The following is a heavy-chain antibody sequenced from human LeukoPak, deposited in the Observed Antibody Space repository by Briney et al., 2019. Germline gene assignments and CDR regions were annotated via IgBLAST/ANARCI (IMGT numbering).Heavy chain of an antibody. CDR2: ISSSSSYI. V-gene: IGHV3-21*01. Sequence: GGSLRLSCAASGFTFSNAWMSWVRQAPGKGLEWVSFISSSSSYIYYADSVKGRFTISRDNAKNSLYLQMNSLRAEDTAVYYCTRDEDFYSSSSDYWGQGTLVTVSS. CDR3: TRDEDFYSSSSDY. J-gene: IGHJ4*02. D-gene: IGHD6-6*01. CDR1: GFTFSNAW.